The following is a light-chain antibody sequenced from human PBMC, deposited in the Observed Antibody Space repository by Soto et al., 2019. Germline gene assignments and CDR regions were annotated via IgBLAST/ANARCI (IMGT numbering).Light chain of an antibody. J-gene: IGKJ1*01. CDR2: AAS. Sequence: DVQMTQSPSSLSASVGDSLTLTCRASQTVTSYLNWYQQKPGKAPKLLIYAASTLQSGVPSRFSGSGFGTEFTLTIISLQPEDFATYYCQQSYRFPKTFGRGTKVEVK. CDR1: QTVTSY. V-gene: IGKV1-39*01. CDR3: QQSYRFPKT.